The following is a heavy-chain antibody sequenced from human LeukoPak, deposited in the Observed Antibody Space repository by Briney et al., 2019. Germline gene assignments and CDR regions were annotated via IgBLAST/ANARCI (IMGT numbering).Heavy chain of an antibody. V-gene: IGHV3-9*01. J-gene: IGHJ4*02. D-gene: IGHD5-18*01. CDR1: GFTFDDYA. CDR3: AKERIGGGYRYGPFDH. Sequence: PGRSLRLSCAASGFTFDDYAIHWVRQVPGKGLEWVSGISWNSGTIGYEVSVKGRFTISRDNAKNSLYLQMNSLRAEGTALYYCAKERIGGGYRYGPFDHWGQGTLVTVSS. CDR2: ISWNSGTI.